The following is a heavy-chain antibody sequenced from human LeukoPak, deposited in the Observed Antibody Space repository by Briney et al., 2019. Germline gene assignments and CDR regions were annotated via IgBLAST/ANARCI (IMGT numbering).Heavy chain of an antibody. V-gene: IGHV4-61*01. CDR3: ARGRGHFDY. Sequence: SETLSLTCTVSGXSVSSSSYFWSWIRQPPGKGLEWIGYIYYSGSTNYNPSLKSRVTISLETSKNQFSLKLSSATAADTAVYYCARGRGHFDYWGQGTLVTVSS. CDR1: GXSVSSSSYF. CDR2: IYYSGST. J-gene: IGHJ4*02.